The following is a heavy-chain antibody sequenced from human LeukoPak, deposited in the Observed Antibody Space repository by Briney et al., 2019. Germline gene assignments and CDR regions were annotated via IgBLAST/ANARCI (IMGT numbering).Heavy chain of an antibody. D-gene: IGHD5-12*01. Sequence: GGSLRLSCAASGFTFSSYAMSWVRQAPGKGLEWVSAISGSGGSTYYADSVKGRFTISRDNSKNTLYLQMNSLRAEDTAVYYCAKDFYSGYDYPSHYFDYWGQGTLVTVSS. CDR1: GFTFSSYA. CDR3: AKDFYSGYDYPSHYFDY. J-gene: IGHJ4*02. CDR2: ISGSGGST. V-gene: IGHV3-23*01.